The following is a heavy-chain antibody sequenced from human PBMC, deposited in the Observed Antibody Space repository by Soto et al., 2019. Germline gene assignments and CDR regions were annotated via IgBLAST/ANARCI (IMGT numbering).Heavy chain of an antibody. V-gene: IGHV3-21*01. CDR2: ISSSSSYI. CDR3: ARIEYNWNDDFDY. Sequence: GGSLRLSCAASGFTFSSYSMNWVRQAPGKGLEWVSSISSSSSYIYYADSVKGRFTISRDNAKNSLYLQMNSLRAEDTALYYCARIEYNWNDDFDYWGQGTLVTVSS. D-gene: IGHD1-1*01. J-gene: IGHJ4*02. CDR1: GFTFSSYS.